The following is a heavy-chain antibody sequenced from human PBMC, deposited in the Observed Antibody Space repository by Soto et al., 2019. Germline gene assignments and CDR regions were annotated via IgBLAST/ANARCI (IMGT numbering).Heavy chain of an antibody. D-gene: IGHD3-22*01. J-gene: IGHJ4*02. CDR2: IYHSGSP. Sequence: PSETLSLTCTVSGSITSGDYFWSWIRQTPGKGLEWIGCIYHSGSPYYNPSLKSRVTISADTSKNQISLELSSVTAADTAVYYCARVISGYFDYWGQGTLVTVPQ. CDR1: GSITSGDYF. V-gene: IGHV4-30-4*01. CDR3: ARVISGYFDY.